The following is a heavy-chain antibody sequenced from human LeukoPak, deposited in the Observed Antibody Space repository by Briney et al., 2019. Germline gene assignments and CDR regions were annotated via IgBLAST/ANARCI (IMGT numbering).Heavy chain of an antibody. Sequence: GRSLRLSCAASGFTFSSYGMHWVRQAPGKGLEWVAVISYDGSNKYYADSVKGRFTISRDNSKNTLYLQMNSLRAGDTAVYYCAKAARGYGSGSYQYYFDYWGQGTLVTVSS. V-gene: IGHV3-30*18. CDR1: GFTFSSYG. D-gene: IGHD3-10*01. CDR3: AKAARGYGSGSYQYYFDY. J-gene: IGHJ4*02. CDR2: ISYDGSNK.